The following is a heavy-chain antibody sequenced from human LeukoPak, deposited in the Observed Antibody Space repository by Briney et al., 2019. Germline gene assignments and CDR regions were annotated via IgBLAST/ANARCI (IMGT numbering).Heavy chain of an antibody. V-gene: IGHV4-39*01. CDR1: GGSISSSSYY. CDR2: IYYSGST. CDR3: AATYSGSYNLVDY. D-gene: IGHD1-26*01. J-gene: IGHJ4*02. Sequence: KTSETLSLTCTVSGGSISSSSYYWGWIRQPPGKGLEWIGSIYYSGSTYYNPSLKSRVTISVDTSKNQFSLKLSSVTAADTAVYYCAATYSGSYNLVDYWGQGTLVTVSS.